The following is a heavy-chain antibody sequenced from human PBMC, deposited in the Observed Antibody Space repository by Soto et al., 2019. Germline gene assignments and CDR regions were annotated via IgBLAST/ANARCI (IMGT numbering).Heavy chain of an antibody. V-gene: IGHV2-26*01. D-gene: IGHD2-15*01. CDR3: ARIRLGYCSGGSCLAHGDNWFDP. CDR1: GFSLSNARMG. J-gene: IGHJ5*02. CDR2: IFSNGEK. Sequence: SGPTLVNPTETLTLTCTVSGFSLSNARMGVSWIRQPPGKALEWLAHIFSNGEKSYSTSLKSRLTISKDTSKSQVVLTMTNMDPVDTATYYCARIRLGYCSGGSCLAHGDNWFDPWGQGTLVTVSS.